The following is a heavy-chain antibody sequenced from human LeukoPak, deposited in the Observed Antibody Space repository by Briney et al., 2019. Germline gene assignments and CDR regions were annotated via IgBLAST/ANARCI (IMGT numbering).Heavy chain of an antibody. D-gene: IGHD6-13*01. CDR3: ARFDSSNYGGWFDP. J-gene: IGHJ5*02. V-gene: IGHV4-59*08. CDR1: GGSISSYY. Sequence: SETLSLTCTVSGGSISSYYWSWIRQPPGKGLEWIGYIHYSGSTNYNPSLKGRVTISVATSKNQFSLKLSSVTAADTAVYYCARFDSSNYGGWFDPWGQGTLVTVPS. CDR2: IHYSGST.